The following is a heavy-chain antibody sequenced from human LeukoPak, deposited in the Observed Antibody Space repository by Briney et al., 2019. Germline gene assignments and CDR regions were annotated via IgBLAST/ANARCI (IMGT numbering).Heavy chain of an antibody. CDR1: RFTFSSYS. CDR3: ARDRIVGAIPIDY. CDR2: ISSSSSYI. Sequence: GGSLRLSCAASRFTFSSYSMNWVRQAPGKGLEWVSSISSSSSYIYYADSVKGRFTISRDNAKNSLYLQMNSLRAEDAAVYYCARDRIVGAIPIDYWGQGTLVTVSS. D-gene: IGHD1-26*01. V-gene: IGHV3-21*01. J-gene: IGHJ4*02.